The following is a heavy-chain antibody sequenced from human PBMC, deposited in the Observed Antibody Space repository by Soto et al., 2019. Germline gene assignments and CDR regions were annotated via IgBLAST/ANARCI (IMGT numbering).Heavy chain of an antibody. V-gene: IGHV3-33*01. CDR2: IWYDGSNK. CDR3: ARDSNTYYYDSSGSGAFDI. CDR1: GCTFSSYG. D-gene: IGHD3-22*01. Sequence: GGSLRLWCAAAGCTFSSYGMHWVRQDPGKGLEWVAVIWYDGSNKYYADSVKGRFTISRDNSKNTLYLQMNSLRAEDTAVYYCARDSNTYYYDSSGSGAFDIWGQGTMVTVSS. J-gene: IGHJ3*02.